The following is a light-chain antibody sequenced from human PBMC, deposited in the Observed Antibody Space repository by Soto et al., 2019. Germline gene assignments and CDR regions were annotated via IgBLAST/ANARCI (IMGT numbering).Light chain of an antibody. CDR3: QTWGTGSVV. V-gene: IGLV4-69*01. CDR2: VNSDGSH. J-gene: IGLJ2*01. Sequence: QPVLTQSPSASASLGASVKLTCTLSSGHSRYAIAWHQQQPEKGPRYLMKVNSDGSHIKGDGIPDRFSGSSSGAERYLTISSLQSEDEADYYCQTWGTGSVVFGGGTKLTVL. CDR1: SGHSRYA.